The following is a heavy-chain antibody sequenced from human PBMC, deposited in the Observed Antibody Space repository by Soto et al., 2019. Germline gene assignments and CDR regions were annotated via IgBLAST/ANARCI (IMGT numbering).Heavy chain of an antibody. J-gene: IGHJ3*01. V-gene: IGHV3-23*01. D-gene: IGHD1-7*01. CDR3: AKCMRAYWNYHAYQS. Sequence: PGGSLRLSCAASGFTFSTYSMTWVRQAPGKGLEWVAHITASGGITYYADSVKGRFTISRDTSRNILYLQRNSLRAEDTALYYCAKCMRAYWNYHAYQSWGQGTRV. CDR2: ITASGGIT. CDR1: GFTFSTYS.